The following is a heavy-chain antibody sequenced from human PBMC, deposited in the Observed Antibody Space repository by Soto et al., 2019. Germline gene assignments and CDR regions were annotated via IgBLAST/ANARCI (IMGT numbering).Heavy chain of an antibody. CDR2: IYPGDSDT. CDR3: ARRAVVVPAANYYYYYMDV. V-gene: IGHV5-51*01. J-gene: IGHJ6*03. D-gene: IGHD2-2*01. CDR1: GYSFTSYW. Sequence: LGESLKISCKGSGYSFTSYWIGWVRQMPGKGLEWMGIIYPGDSDTRYSPSFQGQVTISADKSISTAYLQWSSLKASDTAMYYCARRAVVVPAANYYYYYMDVCGKGTTVTVSS.